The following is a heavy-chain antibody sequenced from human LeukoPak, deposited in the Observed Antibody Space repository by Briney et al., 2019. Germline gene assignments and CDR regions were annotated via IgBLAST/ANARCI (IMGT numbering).Heavy chain of an antibody. V-gene: IGHV4-34*01. Sequence: SETLSLTCAVYGGSFSGYYWSWIRQPPGKGLEWIGEINHSGSTNYNPSLKSRVTISVDTSNNQFSLRLRSVTAADTAVYYCARGGGAFDIWGQGTMVTISS. CDR1: GGSFSGYY. D-gene: IGHD3-16*01. J-gene: IGHJ3*02. CDR2: INHSGST. CDR3: ARGGGAFDI.